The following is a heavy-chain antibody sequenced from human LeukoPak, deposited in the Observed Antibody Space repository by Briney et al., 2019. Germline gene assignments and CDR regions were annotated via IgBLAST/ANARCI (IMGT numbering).Heavy chain of an antibody. J-gene: IGHJ4*02. V-gene: IGHV3-30*04. Sequence: GGSLRLSCAASGFTFNSYAMHWVRQAPGKGLEWVAVISFDGSNKYYADSVKGRFTISRDNSKNTLYLQMNSLRAEDTAVYYCARDGSGYFDYWGQGTLVTVSS. CDR1: GFTFNSYA. D-gene: IGHD3-3*01. CDR2: ISFDGSNK. CDR3: ARDGSGYFDY.